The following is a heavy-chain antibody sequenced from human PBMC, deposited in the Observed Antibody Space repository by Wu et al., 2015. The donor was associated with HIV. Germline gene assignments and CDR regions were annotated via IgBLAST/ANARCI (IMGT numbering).Heavy chain of an antibody. Sequence: QESGPRTGEAFGRPCPSPALSLVPPSAVYYYWGWIRQTPGKGLEWIGTLYHTGSTYYNPSLKSRVTISVDTSQNHFSLKLNSVTAADTAVYYCARHSGGWHSGAEYIQHWGQGTLVTVSS. J-gene: IGHJ1*01. CDR3: ARHSGGWHSGAEYIQH. CDR1: VPPSAVYYY. V-gene: IGHV4-38-2*01. CDR2: LYHTGST. D-gene: IGHD6-19*01.